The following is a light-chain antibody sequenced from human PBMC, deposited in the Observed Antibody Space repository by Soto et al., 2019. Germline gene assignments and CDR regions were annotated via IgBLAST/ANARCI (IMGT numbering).Light chain of an antibody. CDR1: TSDVGRYN. V-gene: IGLV2-14*01. Sequence: QSVLTQPASVSGSPGQSVTISCTGTTSDVGRYNVSWYQQHPGKAPKLIIYDVSNRPSGVSNRFSGSKSGNTASLTISGLQAEDEADYYCNSYTSSSTYVFGTGT. J-gene: IGLJ1*01. CDR2: DVS. CDR3: NSYTSSSTYV.